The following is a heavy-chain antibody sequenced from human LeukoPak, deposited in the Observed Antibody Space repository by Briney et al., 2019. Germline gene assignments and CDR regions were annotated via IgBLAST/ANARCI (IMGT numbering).Heavy chain of an antibody. D-gene: IGHD1-26*01. CDR2: ISGGGGST. Sequence: PGGSLRLSCATSGFTFTSSSMNSVRQAPGKGLEWVSTISGGGGSTYYADSVKGRFTISRDNSKNTLYLQVNSLRAEDTAVYYCAKGGKWDVTPFDYWGQGTLVTVSS. CDR3: AKGGKWDVTPFDY. V-gene: IGHV3-23*01. J-gene: IGHJ4*02. CDR1: GFTFTSSS.